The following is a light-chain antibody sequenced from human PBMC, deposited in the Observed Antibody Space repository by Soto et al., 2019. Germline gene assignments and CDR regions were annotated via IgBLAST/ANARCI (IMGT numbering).Light chain of an antibody. CDR3: QQSYSTPIT. V-gene: IGKV1-39*01. J-gene: IGKJ5*01. Sequence: SQSPSYLSASVGDTVTITCRPSQFISTYLNWYQQKPGKAPKLLIYTTSSLHSGVPSRFSGSGSGTDFTLTISSLQPEDFATYFCQQSYSTPITFGQGTRLEIK. CDR1: QFISTY. CDR2: TTS.